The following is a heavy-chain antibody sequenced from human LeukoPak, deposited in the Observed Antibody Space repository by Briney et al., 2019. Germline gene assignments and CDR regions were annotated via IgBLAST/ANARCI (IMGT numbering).Heavy chain of an antibody. D-gene: IGHD2-8*02. Sequence: SETLSLTCTVSGGSISSGSYYWSWIRQPAGKGLEWIGRIYTSGSTYYNPSLKSRVTISVDTSKNQFSLKLSSVTAADTAVYYCARVSGGEFDYWGQGTLVTVSS. CDR1: GGSISSGSYY. J-gene: IGHJ4*02. CDR3: ARVSGGEFDY. CDR2: IYTSGST. V-gene: IGHV4-61*02.